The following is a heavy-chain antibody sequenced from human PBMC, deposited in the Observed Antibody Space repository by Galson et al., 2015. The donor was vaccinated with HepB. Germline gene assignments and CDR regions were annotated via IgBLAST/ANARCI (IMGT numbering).Heavy chain of an antibody. Sequence: SVKVSCKASGNSFNYYAINWVRQAPGQGLEWMGWINTNNGNPTYAQDFAGRFVFSLDTSVSTTFLQLSALKTEDTAVYYCARDLGPMWGFLRLPFDSWGQGALVTVSS. CDR1: GNSFNYYA. V-gene: IGHV7-4-1*02. D-gene: IGHD2-21*01. CDR3: ARDLGPMWGFLRLPFDS. CDR2: INTNNGNP. J-gene: IGHJ4*02.